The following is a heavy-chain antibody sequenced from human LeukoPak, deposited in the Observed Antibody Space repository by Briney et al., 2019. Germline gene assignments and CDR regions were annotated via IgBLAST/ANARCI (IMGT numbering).Heavy chain of an antibody. CDR1: GYTFSDYD. V-gene: IGHV1-8*01. D-gene: IGHD2-2*01. J-gene: IGHJ6*02. CDR3: ARGGTRYCTSTSCSDYYYYGTDA. Sequence: GASVKVSCKASGYTFSDYDINWVRQATGQGLEWMGWMNPNSGNTGYAQKFQGRVTMTRNTSINTAYMELSSLGSEDTAVYYCARGGTRYCTSTSCSDYYYYGTDAWGQGTTVTVSS. CDR2: MNPNSGNT.